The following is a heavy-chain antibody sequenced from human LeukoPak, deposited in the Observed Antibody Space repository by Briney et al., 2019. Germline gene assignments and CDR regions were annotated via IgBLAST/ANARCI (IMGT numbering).Heavy chain of an antibody. CDR1: GGSISSSSYY. J-gene: IGHJ4*02. V-gene: IGHV4-39*07. CDR2: IYYSGST. Sequence: SETLSLTCTVSGGSISSSSYYWGWIRQPPGKGLEWIGSIYYSGSTYYNPSLKSRVTISVDTSKNQFSLKLSSVTAADTAVYYCARDLYDSSGYRNRFDYWGQGTLVTVSS. CDR3: ARDLYDSSGYRNRFDY. D-gene: IGHD3-22*01.